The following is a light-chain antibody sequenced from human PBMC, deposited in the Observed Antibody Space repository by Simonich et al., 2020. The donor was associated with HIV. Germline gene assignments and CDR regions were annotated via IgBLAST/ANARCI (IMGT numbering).Light chain of an antibody. CDR1: SSDVGGYNY. J-gene: IGLJ3*02. Sequence: QSALTQPASVSGSPGQSITISCTGTSSDVGGYNYVSWYQQHPGKAPKLMIYDVSKLPSGVSNRFSGSKAGNTASLTISGLQAEDEADYYCCSYAGSSFWVFGGGTKLTVL. CDR2: DVS. CDR3: CSYAGSSFWV. V-gene: IGLV2-23*02.